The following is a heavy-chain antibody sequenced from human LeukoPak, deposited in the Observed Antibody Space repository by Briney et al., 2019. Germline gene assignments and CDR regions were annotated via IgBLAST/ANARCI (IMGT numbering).Heavy chain of an antibody. CDR2: ISGSGGST. CDR3: AKDPSHYYDSSGYWNFDY. V-gene: IGHV3-23*01. CDR1: GFTFSSYG. J-gene: IGHJ4*02. Sequence: PGGSLRLSCAASGFTFSSYGMHWVRQAPGKGLEWVSAISGSGGSTYYADSVKGRFTISRDNSKNTLYLQMNSLRAEDTAVYYCAKDPSHYYDSSGYWNFDYWGQGTLVTVSS. D-gene: IGHD3-22*01.